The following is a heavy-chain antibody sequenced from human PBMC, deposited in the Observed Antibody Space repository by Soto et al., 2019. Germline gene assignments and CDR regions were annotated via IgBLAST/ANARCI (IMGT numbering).Heavy chain of an antibody. Sequence: PGESLKISCEGSGYSFTSYWIGWVRQMPGKGLEWMGIIFPGDSTTRYSPSFQGQVTLSADKSTSTAYLQWSSLRASDTAVFYCARAVIGYCSSTSCPGDYWGQGTLVTVSS. J-gene: IGHJ4*02. CDR3: ARAVIGYCSSTSCPGDY. V-gene: IGHV5-51*01. CDR1: GYSFTSYW. CDR2: IFPGDSTT. D-gene: IGHD2-2*01.